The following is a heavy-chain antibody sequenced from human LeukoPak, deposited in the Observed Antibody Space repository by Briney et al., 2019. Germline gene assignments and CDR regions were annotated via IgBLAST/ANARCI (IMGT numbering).Heavy chain of an antibody. D-gene: IGHD3-16*01. CDR3: ARHFSLGAFDI. CDR1: GGSISNF. J-gene: IGHJ3*02. CDR2: IHYTGNT. Sequence: SETLSLTCTVFGGSISNFSGWIRQPPGKGLEWIGSIHYTGNTYYNASLKSRVTMSVDTSKNQFSLKLSSMTAADTAVYYCARHFSLGAFDIWGQGTMVSVSS. V-gene: IGHV4-39*01.